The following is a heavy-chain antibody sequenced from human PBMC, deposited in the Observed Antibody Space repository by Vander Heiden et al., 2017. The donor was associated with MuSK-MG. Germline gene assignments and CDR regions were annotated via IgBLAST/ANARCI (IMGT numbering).Heavy chain of an antibody. CDR3: ARERIAARRRGVDGAFDI. D-gene: IGHD6-6*01. J-gene: IGHJ3*02. Sequence: QVQLVQSGAEVKKPGASVKVSCKASGYTFTGYYMHWVRQAPGQGLEWMGWINPNSGGTNYAQKFQGRVTMTRDTSISTAYMELSRLRSDDTAVYYCARERIAARRRGVDGAFDIWGQGTMVTVSS. V-gene: IGHV1-2*02. CDR2: INPNSGGT. CDR1: GYTFTGYY.